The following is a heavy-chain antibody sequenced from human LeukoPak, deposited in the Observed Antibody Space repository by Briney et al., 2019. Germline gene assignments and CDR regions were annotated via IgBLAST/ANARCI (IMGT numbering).Heavy chain of an antibody. D-gene: IGHD1-26*01. CDR3: ARLNSGGYLRAFDI. V-gene: IGHV4-39*01. J-gene: IGHJ3*02. Sequence: SETLSLTCTVSGGSIRSSSYYWGWISQPPGEGLEWIGSIYYSGSTYYNPSLKSRVTISVDTSKNQFSLKLSSVTAADTAVYYCARLNSGGYLRAFDIWGQGTLVTVSS. CDR2: IYYSGST. CDR1: GGSIRSSSYY.